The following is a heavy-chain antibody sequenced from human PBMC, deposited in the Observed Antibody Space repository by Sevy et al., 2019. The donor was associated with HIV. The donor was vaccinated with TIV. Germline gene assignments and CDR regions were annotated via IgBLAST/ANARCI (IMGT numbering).Heavy chain of an antibody. J-gene: IGHJ4*02. D-gene: IGHD6-25*01. CDR1: GFRFNYHN. Sequence: GGSLRLPCAASGFRFNYHNMNWVRQAPGKGLEWISYISNSGSTTYLADSVRGRFTISRDNAKNSLFLEMDNLTDEDTAVYYCAREGNRERQTIPLDSWGRGIQVTVSS. CDR2: ISNSGSTT. V-gene: IGHV3-48*02. CDR3: AREGNRERQTIPLDS.